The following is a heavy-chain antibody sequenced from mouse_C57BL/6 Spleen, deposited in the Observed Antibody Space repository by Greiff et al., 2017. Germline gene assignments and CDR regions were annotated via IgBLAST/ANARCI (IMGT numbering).Heavy chain of an antibody. J-gene: IGHJ3*01. V-gene: IGHV7-1*01. D-gene: IGHD3-2*01. CDR1: GFTFSDFY. Sequence: EVKLVESGGGLVQSGRSLRLSCATSGFTFSDFYMEWVRQAPGKGLEWIAASRNKANDYTTEYSASVKGRFIVSRDTSQSILYLQMNALRAEDTAIYYCARDRLDSPFAYWGQGTLVTVSA. CDR3: ARDRLDSPFAY. CDR2: SRNKANDYTT.